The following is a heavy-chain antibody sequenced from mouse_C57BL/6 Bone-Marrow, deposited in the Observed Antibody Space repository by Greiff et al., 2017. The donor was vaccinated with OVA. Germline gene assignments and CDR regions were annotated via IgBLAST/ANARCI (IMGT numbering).Heavy chain of an antibody. CDR3: ARSPYYYGSSYWGYFDV. J-gene: IGHJ1*03. Sequence: VKLVESGAELARPGASVKLSCKASGYTFTSYGISWVKQRTGQGLEWIGEIYPRSGNTYYNEKFKGKATLTADKSSSTAYMELRSLTSEDSAVYFCARSPYYYGSSYWGYFDVWGTGTTVTVSS. V-gene: IGHV1-81*01. CDR1: GYTFTSYG. D-gene: IGHD1-1*01. CDR2: IYPRSGNT.